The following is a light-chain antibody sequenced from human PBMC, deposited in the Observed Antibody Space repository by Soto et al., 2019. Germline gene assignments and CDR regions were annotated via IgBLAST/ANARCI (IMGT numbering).Light chain of an antibody. CDR2: SNN. CDR3: AAWGDSLNGPV. V-gene: IGLV1-44*01. Sequence: QLVLTQPPSASGTPGQRVTISCSGSSSNIGSNTVNWYQQLPGTAPKLLIYSNNQRPSGVPDRFSGSKSGTSASLAISGLHSEDEADYYCAAWGDSLNGPVFGGGTKLTVL. CDR1: SSNIGSNT. J-gene: IGLJ2*01.